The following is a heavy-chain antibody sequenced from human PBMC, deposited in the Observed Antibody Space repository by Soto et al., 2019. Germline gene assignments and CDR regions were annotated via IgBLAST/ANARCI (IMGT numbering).Heavy chain of an antibody. CDR1: GGSISSYY. V-gene: IGHV4-59*08. J-gene: IGHJ6*02. D-gene: IGHD3-10*01. CDR3: ARQGFGPLHGLVDV. CDR2: VHHSWGS. Sequence: QVQLQESGPGLVKPSETLSLSCTVSGGSISSYYWSWFRQSPGKRMEWIGYVHHSWGSSYNPSLQSLVAISPDTSKSQFSLKVTSVTATDTAVYYCARQGFGPLHGLVDVWGQGTTVTVSS.